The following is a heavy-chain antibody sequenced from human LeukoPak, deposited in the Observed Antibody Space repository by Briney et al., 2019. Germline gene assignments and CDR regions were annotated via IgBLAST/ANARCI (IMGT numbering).Heavy chain of an antibody. CDR3: ARVGVTTMTVDV. CDR2: ISSSGSNI. J-gene: IGHJ6*02. D-gene: IGHD4-17*01. CDR1: GFTFSAYS. Sequence: GGSLRLSCVVSGFTFSAYSMNWVRQAPGKGLEWLSYISSSGSNIYYADSVKGRFTVSRDNAKNSLYLQMDRLRSEDTALYHCARVGVTTMTVDVWGQGTTVTVSS. V-gene: IGHV3-48*04.